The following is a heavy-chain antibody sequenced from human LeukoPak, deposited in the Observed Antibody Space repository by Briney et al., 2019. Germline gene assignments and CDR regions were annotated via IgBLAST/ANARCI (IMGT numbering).Heavy chain of an antibody. CDR3: AKAKTQAMVLPGNY. V-gene: IGHV3-23*01. CDR1: GFTFSNYA. Sequence: GGSLRLSCAASGFTFSNYAMSWVRQAPGKGLEWVSAISGSGDTTYYADSVKGRFTISRDNSKNTLYLQMNSLRADDTAVHYCAKAKTQAMVLPGNYWGQGTLVTVSS. D-gene: IGHD5-18*01. J-gene: IGHJ4*02. CDR2: ISGSGDTT.